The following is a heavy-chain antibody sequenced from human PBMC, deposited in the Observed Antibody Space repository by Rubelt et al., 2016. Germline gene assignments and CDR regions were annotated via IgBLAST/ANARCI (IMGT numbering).Heavy chain of an antibody. J-gene: IGHJ5*02. V-gene: IGHV1-69*04. D-gene: IGHD4-11*01. CDR3: ARENTGYSNHNSNWFDP. CDR2: ILDIA. Sequence: ILDIANYAQNFQGRVTITADKSSSTAYMELSSLRSEDTAVYYCARENTGYSNHNSNWFDPWGQGTLVTVSS.